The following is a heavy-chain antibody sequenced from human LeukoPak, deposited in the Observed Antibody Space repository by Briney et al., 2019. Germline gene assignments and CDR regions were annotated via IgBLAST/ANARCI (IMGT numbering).Heavy chain of an antibody. CDR1: GGSISSYY. J-gene: IGHJ5*02. Sequence: SETLSLTCTVSGGSISSYYCSWIRQPPGKGLEWIGNIFYSGTTKYNPSLKGRVTMSVDTSKKQFSLKLSSVTAADTAVYYCARDREVGRDNAISWFDPWGQGILVTVSS. CDR2: IFYSGTT. D-gene: IGHD1-26*01. V-gene: IGHV4-59*12. CDR3: ARDREVGRDNAISWFDP.